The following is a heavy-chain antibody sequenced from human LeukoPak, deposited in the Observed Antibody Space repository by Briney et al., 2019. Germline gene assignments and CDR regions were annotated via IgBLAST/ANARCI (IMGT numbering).Heavy chain of an antibody. J-gene: IGHJ4*02. V-gene: IGHV1-46*01. D-gene: IGHD6-13*01. CDR2: INPSGVST. CDR3: ARDWQQLVKVGDY. Sequence: GASVKVSCKASGYTFTSYYMHWVRQAPGQGLEWMEIINPSGVSTSYAQKFQGRVTMTRDTSTSAVYMELSSLRSEDTAVYYCARDWQQLVKVGDYWGQGTLVTVSS. CDR1: GYTFTSYY.